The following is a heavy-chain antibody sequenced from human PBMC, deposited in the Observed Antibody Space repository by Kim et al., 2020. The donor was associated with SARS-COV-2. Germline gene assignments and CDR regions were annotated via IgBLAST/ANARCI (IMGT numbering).Heavy chain of an antibody. CDR1: GGSFSGYY. J-gene: IGHJ4*02. V-gene: IGHV4-34*01. D-gene: IGHD6-19*01. CDR3: ARESISSGWSLADY. Sequence: SETLSLTCAVYGGSFSGYYWSWIRQPPGKGLEWIGEINHSGSTNYNPSLKSGVTISVDTTTNQFFLKLSYVTAADTAVYYCARESISSGWSLADYWGQGTLVTVSS. CDR2: INHSGST.